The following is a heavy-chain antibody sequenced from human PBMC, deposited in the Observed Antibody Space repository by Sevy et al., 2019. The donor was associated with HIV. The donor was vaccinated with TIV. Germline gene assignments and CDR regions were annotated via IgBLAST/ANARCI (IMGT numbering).Heavy chain of an antibody. CDR1: GGSFSGYY. CDR3: ASEPVAGTFDY. V-gene: IGHV4-34*01. Sequence: SETLSLTCAVYGGSFSGYYWSWIRQPPGKGLEWIGEINHSGSTNYNPSLKSRVTISVDTSKNQFSLKLSSVTAADTAVYYCASEPVAGTFDYWGQGTLVTVSS. D-gene: IGHD6-19*01. J-gene: IGHJ4*02. CDR2: INHSGST.